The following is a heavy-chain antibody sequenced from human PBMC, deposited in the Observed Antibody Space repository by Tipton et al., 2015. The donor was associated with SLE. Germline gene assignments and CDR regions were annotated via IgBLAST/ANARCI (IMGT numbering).Heavy chain of an antibody. CDR3: ARGLLYYYGSEYFFDC. CDR2: IYYSGGT. Sequence: TLSLTCAVYGESISSHYWSWIRQPPGKGLEWIGYIYYSGGTNYNPSLKSRVTISVDTSKNQFSLKLSSVTAADTAVYYCARGLLYYYGSEYFFDCWGQGTLVTVSS. V-gene: IGHV4-59*11. CDR1: GESISSHY. D-gene: IGHD3-10*01. J-gene: IGHJ4*02.